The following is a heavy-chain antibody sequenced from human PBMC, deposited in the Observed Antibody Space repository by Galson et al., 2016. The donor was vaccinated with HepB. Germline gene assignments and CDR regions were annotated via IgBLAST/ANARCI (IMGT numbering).Heavy chain of an antibody. Sequence: SLRLSCAASGFTFNNYAMSWVRQAPGKGLEWVSGINSNGGHTYYADSVKGRFSISRDNSKNTLYLQVSSLRVEDTAVYYCAKGYLGYCSSRTCDRDVGSNYWGQGTLVTVSS. CDR3: AKGYLGYCSSRTCDRDVGSNY. D-gene: IGHD2-2*01. J-gene: IGHJ4*02. CDR1: GFTFNNYA. V-gene: IGHV3-23*01. CDR2: INSNGGHT.